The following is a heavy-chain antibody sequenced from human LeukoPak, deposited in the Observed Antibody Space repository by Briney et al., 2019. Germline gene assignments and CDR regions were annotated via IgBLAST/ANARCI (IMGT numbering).Heavy chain of an antibody. J-gene: IGHJ4*02. Sequence: ASVKVSCKASGYTFTGYYMHWVRQAPGQGLEWMGWINPNSGGTNYAQKFQGRVTMTRDTSISTAYMELSRLRSDDTAVYYCARVTGILWFGEFDYWGQGTLVTVSS. D-gene: IGHD3-10*01. CDR2: INPNSGGT. V-gene: IGHV1-2*02. CDR1: GYTFTGYY. CDR3: ARVTGILWFGEFDY.